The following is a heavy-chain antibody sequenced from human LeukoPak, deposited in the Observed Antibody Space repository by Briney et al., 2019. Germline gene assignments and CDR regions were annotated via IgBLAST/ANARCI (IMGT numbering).Heavy chain of an antibody. Sequence: PSETLSLTCTVSGDSISSSSYSWAWIRQPPGKGLEWLATVYYRVTSYSNPSLRSRVSISLDASQNQLSLRVTSVTAADTAVYYCARGLRYYDSRDRFDFWGQGALVTVSS. CDR3: ARGLRYYDSRDRFDF. J-gene: IGHJ4*02. D-gene: IGHD3-22*01. V-gene: IGHV4-39*07. CDR1: GDSISSSSYS. CDR2: VYYRVTS.